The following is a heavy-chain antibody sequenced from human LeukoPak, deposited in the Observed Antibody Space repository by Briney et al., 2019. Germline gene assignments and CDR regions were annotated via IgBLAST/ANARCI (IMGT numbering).Heavy chain of an antibody. J-gene: IGHJ6*02. Sequence: ASAMVSCKASGYTFTSYGISWVRHAPGQGLEWMVWISAYNGNTNYAQKLQGRVTMTTDTSTSTAYMELRTLRSDDTAVYYCARAPSSGWYFNSDSPYYYYGMDVWGQGTTVTVSS. V-gene: IGHV1-18*01. CDR3: ARAPSSGWYFNSDSPYYYYGMDV. CDR2: ISAYNGNT. CDR1: GYTFTSYG. D-gene: IGHD6-19*01.